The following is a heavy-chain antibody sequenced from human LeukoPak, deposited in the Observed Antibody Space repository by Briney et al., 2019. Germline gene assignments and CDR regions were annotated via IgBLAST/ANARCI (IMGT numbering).Heavy chain of an antibody. CDR3: ARAVVVTAIGWFDP. CDR1: GFTVSSNY. D-gene: IGHD2-21*02. Sequence: GGSLRLSCAASGFTVSSNYMSWVRQAPGKGLEWVSVIYSGGSTYYADSVKGRFTISRDNSKNTLYLQMNSLRAEDTAVYYCARAVVVTAIGWFDPWGQGTLVTVSP. V-gene: IGHV3-53*01. J-gene: IGHJ5*02. CDR2: IYSGGST.